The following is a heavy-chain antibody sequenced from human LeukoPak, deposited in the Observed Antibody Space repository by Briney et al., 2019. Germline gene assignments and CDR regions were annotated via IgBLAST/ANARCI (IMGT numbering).Heavy chain of an antibody. CDR1: GGSISNYY. D-gene: IGHD3-22*01. V-gene: IGHV4-59*08. CDR3: ARRNYCDSSGYSAGEY. CDR2: IYYSGST. J-gene: IGHJ4*02. Sequence: SETLSLTCIVSGGSISNYYWNWIRQPPGKGLEWIGYIYYSGSTNYNPFLKSRVTISVDTSKNQFSLKLSSVTAADTAVYYCARRNYCDSSGYSAGEYWGQGTLVTVSS.